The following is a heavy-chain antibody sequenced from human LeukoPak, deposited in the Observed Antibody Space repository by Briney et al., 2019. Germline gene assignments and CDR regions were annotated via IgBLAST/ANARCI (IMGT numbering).Heavy chain of an antibody. V-gene: IGHV4-39*01. CDR2: LYYGESS. J-gene: IGHJ4*02. CDR1: GGSISFISSSTYS. CDR3: ARQLPTAAADTRGYFDY. D-gene: IGHD6-25*01. Sequence: SSETLSLTCTVSGGSISFISSSTYSWGWIRQAPGKGLEWIGSLYYGESSHYNPSLKSRATLSVDTSNTQFSLKLTSVTAADAAVYFCARQLPTAAADTRGYFDYWGQGTVVTVSS.